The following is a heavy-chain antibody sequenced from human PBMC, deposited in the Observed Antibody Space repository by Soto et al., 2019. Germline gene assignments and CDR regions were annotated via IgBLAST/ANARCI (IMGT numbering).Heavy chain of an antibody. V-gene: IGHV3-23*01. CDR1: GLMFSAYA. D-gene: IGHD1-1*01. CDR2: ISGSGGST. CDR3: AKDGSVPSQSQPPYTYYGMDL. J-gene: IGHJ6*02. Sequence: GGSLRLSCAASGLMFSAYAMTCVRQSPGKWLEWVSTISGSGGSTYYADSVKGRFTISRDNSKNTLYLQMNSLRAEDTAIYYCAKDGSVPSQSQPPYTYYGMDLWGQGTPVTVS.